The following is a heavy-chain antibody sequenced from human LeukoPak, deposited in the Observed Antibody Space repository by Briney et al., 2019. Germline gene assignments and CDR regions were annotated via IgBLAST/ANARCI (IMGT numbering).Heavy chain of an antibody. Sequence: GGSLRLSCAASGFIFSKFWMTWVRQAPGKGLEWVANIKKDGSEKKYVESVKGRFTISRDNAKNSLYVQMNSLRAEDTAVYFCARGFYDSSGYRHLDHWGQGTLVTVSS. CDR1: GFIFSKFW. CDR2: IKKDGSEK. J-gene: IGHJ4*02. D-gene: IGHD3-22*01. CDR3: ARGFYDSSGYRHLDH. V-gene: IGHV3-7*01.